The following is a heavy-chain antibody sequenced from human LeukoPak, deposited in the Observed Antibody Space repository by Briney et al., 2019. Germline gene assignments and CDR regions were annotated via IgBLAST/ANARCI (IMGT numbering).Heavy chain of an antibody. Sequence: ASVKVSCKASGYTFTGHYMHWVRQAPGQGLEWMGWINPNSGGTNYAQKFQGRVTMTRDTSISTAYMELSRLRSDDTAVYYCARDDPDDYGDIGDDYWGQGTLVTVSS. J-gene: IGHJ4*02. CDR3: ARDDPDDYGDIGDDY. V-gene: IGHV1-2*02. CDR1: GYTFTGHY. D-gene: IGHD4-17*01. CDR2: INPNSGGT.